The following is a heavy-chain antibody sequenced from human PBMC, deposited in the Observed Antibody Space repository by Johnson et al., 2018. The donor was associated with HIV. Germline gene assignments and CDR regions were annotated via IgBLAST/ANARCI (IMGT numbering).Heavy chain of an antibody. CDR3: ARETGDDAFDI. D-gene: IGHD7-27*01. J-gene: IGHJ3*02. CDR2: IYSGGST. Sequence: VQLVESGGGVVRPGKSLRLSCAASGFTFSSYTMHWVRQAPGKGLEWVAVIYSGGSTYYADSVKDRFTISRDNSKNTLYLQMNSLRAEDTAVYYCARETGDDAFDIWGQGTMVTVSS. V-gene: IGHV3-NL1*01. CDR1: GFTFSSYT.